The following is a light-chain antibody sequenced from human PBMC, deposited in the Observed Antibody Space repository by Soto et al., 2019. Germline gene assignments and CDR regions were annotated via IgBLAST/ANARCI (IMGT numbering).Light chain of an antibody. V-gene: IGKV3-20*01. CDR2: GAS. Sequence: EIVLTQSPGTLSLSPGKRATLSCRASQSISSSYLAWYQQRPGQAPRLLIYGASSRATGIPDRFSGSGSGTEFTLTISRLEPEDFAVYYCQQYGSSPWTFGGGTKVDI. J-gene: IGKJ4*02. CDR1: QSISSSY. CDR3: QQYGSSPWT.